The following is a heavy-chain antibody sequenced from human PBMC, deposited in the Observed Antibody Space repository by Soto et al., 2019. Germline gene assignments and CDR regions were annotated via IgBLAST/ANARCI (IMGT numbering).Heavy chain of an antibody. CDR3: ARGHYYDRDRFDY. CDR2: IYYSGST. CDR1: GGSVSSGRYA. Sequence: SETPSLTCTLSGGSVSSGRYAWSWIRPPPGKGLEWIGYIYYSGSTHYNPSLTSLDTISVDTSKNQFSLKLSSVTAADTAVYYCARGHYYDRDRFDYWGQGTLVTVSS. D-gene: IGHD3-22*01. V-gene: IGHV4-61*01. J-gene: IGHJ4*02.